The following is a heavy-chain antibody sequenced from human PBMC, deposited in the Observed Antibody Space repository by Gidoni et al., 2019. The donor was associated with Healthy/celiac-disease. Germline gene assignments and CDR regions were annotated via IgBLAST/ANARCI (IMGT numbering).Heavy chain of an antibody. Sequence: QVTLKESGPVLVKPTETLTLTGTVSGFSLSTARMGVGWIRQPPGKALEWLAHILSNDEKSYSTSLKSRLTISKDTSKSQVVLTMTNMDPVDTATYYCARILSQGGGLDAFDIWGQGTMVTVSS. CDR1: GFSLSTARMG. CDR3: ARILSQGGGLDAFDI. J-gene: IGHJ3*02. V-gene: IGHV2-26*01. CDR2: ILSNDEK. D-gene: IGHD3-16*01.